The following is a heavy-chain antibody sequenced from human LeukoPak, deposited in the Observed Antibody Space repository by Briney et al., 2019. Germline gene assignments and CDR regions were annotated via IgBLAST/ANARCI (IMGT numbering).Heavy chain of an antibody. CDR2: IKQDGSEK. D-gene: IGHD5-24*01. J-gene: IGHJ4*02. CDR3: ARDLWGDRDGFFDY. Sequence: GGSLRLPCAASGFTFSTYWLCWVRQAPGKGLEWVANIKQDGSEKYYVDSVKGRFTISRDNAKNSLYLQMNSLSAEDTAVYYCARDLWGDRDGFFDYWGQGTLVTVSS. V-gene: IGHV3-7*04. CDR1: GFTFSTYW.